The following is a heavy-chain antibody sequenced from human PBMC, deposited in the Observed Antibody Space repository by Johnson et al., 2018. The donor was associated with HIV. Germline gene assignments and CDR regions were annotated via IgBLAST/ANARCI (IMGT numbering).Heavy chain of an antibody. V-gene: IGHV3-30*18. CDR2: ISYDGSNQ. J-gene: IGHJ3*02. D-gene: IGHD3-10*01. CDR3: AKNSAACEI. Sequence: QVQLVESGGGVVQPGRSLRLSCAASGFTFSTYGMHWVRQAPGKGLAWVAVISYDGSNQYCADSVKGRFTISRDNSNKPVYLQMNSLRAEDTAVYYCAKNSAACEIWGQGTMVTVSS. CDR1: GFTFSTYG.